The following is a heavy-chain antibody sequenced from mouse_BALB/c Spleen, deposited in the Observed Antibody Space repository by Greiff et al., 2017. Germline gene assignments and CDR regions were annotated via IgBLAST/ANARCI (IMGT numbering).Heavy chain of an antibody. V-gene: IGHV2-6-4*01. CDR3: ARTPQYYGSSGGYFDV. D-gene: IGHD1-1*01. J-gene: IGHJ1*01. CDR1: GFSLSRYS. Sequence: VQVVESGPGLVAPSQSLSITCTVSGFSLSRYSVHWVRQPPGKGLEWLGMVWGGGSTDYNSALKSRLSISKDNSKSQVFLKMNSLQTDDTAMYYCARTPQYYGSSGGYFDVWGAGTTVTVSS. CDR2: VWGGGST.